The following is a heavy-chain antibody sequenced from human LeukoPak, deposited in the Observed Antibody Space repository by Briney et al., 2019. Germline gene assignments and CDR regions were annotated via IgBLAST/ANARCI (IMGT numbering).Heavy chain of an antibody. V-gene: IGHV3-66*01. CDR1: GFTVSSNY. D-gene: IGHD4-17*01. CDR3: ARASTVRNYYYGMDV. Sequence: PGGSLRLSCAASGFTVSSNYMSWVRQAPGKGLEWVSVIYSGGSTYYADSVKGRFTISRDNSKNTLYLQVNSLRAEDTAVYYCARASTVRNYYYGMDVWGQGTTVTVSS. J-gene: IGHJ6*02. CDR2: IYSGGST.